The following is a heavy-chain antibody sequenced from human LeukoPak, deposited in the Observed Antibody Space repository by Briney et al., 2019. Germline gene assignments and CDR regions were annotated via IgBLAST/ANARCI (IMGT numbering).Heavy chain of an antibody. CDR2: IKPDGSEK. J-gene: IGHJ4*02. CDR3: ARDRARLGY. Sequence: GGSLRLSCAASGFTFSSSWMTWVRQAPGKGLEWVANIKPDGSEKYYVDSVKGRFTISRDNAKNSLHLHMNSPRAEDAAVYYCARDRARLGYWGQGTLVTVSS. V-gene: IGHV3-7*01. CDR1: GFTFSSSW. D-gene: IGHD6-6*01.